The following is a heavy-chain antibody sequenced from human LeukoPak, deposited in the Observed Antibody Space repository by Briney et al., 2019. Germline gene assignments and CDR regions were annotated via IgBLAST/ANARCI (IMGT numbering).Heavy chain of an antibody. Sequence: ASVKVSCKASGYTFTSYAMHWVRQAPGQRLEWMGWINAGNGNTKYSQKFQGRVTITRDTSASTAHMELSSLRSEDTAVYYCASLPTAMAAPDYWGQGTLVTVSS. D-gene: IGHD5-18*01. CDR1: GYTFTSYA. V-gene: IGHV1-3*01. J-gene: IGHJ4*02. CDR2: INAGNGNT. CDR3: ASLPTAMAAPDY.